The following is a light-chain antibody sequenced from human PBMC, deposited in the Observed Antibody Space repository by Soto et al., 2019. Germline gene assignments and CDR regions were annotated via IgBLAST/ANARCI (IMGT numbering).Light chain of an antibody. V-gene: IGLV2-14*03. CDR3: NSYTNSSTYV. CDR2: DVS. CDR1: SSDVGGYNY. Sequence: QSVLTQPASVSGSPGQSIAISCTGTSSDVGGYNYVSWYQHHPGKAPKLMIYDVSNRPPGVSNRFSGSKSGNTASLTISGLQAEDEADYYCNSYTNSSTYVFGTGTKVTVL. J-gene: IGLJ1*01.